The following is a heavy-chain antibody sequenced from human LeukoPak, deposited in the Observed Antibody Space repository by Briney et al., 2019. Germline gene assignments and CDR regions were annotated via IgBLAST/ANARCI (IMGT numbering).Heavy chain of an antibody. V-gene: IGHV3-9*01. D-gene: IGHD3-9*01. Sequence: GGSLRLSCAASGFTFDDYAMHWVRQAPGKGLEWVSSISWNSGSIGYADSVKGRFTISRDNAKNSLSLQMNSLRAEDTALCYCAKAADILTGFDSWGQGTLVTVSS. CDR1: GFTFDDYA. CDR2: ISWNSGSI. J-gene: IGHJ4*02. CDR3: AKAADILTGFDS.